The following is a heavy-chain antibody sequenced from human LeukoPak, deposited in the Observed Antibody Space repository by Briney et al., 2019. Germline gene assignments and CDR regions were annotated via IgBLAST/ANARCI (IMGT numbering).Heavy chain of an antibody. J-gene: IGHJ4*02. V-gene: IGHV3-23*01. CDR2: ISGSGGST. Sequence: GGSLRLSCAASGFTSSSYAMSWVRQAPGKGLEWVSAISGSGGSTYYADSVKGRFTISRDNSKNTLYLQMNSLRAEDTAVYYCAKAALLWFGELLYPNDYWGQGTLVTVSS. CDR3: AKAALLWFGELLYPNDY. D-gene: IGHD3-10*01. CDR1: GFTSSSYA.